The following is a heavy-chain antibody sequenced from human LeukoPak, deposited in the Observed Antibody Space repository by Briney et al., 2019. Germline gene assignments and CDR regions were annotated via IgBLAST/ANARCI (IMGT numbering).Heavy chain of an antibody. CDR3: ARWPGYSSGWYEGYFDY. V-gene: IGHV1-18*01. CDR1: GYTLTSYG. D-gene: IGHD6-19*01. Sequence: ASVKVSCKASGYTLTSYGISWVRQAPGQGLEWMGWISAYNGNTNYAQKLQGRVTMTTDTSTSTAYMELRSLRSDDTAVYYCARWPGYSSGWYEGYFDYWGQGTLVTVSS. CDR2: ISAYNGNT. J-gene: IGHJ4*02.